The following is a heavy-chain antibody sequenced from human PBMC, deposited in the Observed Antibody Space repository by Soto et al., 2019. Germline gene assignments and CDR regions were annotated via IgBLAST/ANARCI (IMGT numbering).Heavy chain of an antibody. CDR2: VSHDGRNT. V-gene: IGHV3-30*18. J-gene: IGHJ4*02. CDR1: GFTFSDYA. CDR3: AKGGRQWLVTSDFNY. D-gene: IGHD6-19*01. Sequence: VQLVESGGGVVQPGRSLRLSCAASGFTFSDYAMHWVRQAPGKGLEWVAVVSHDGRNTHYADSVKGRFTISRDSSQNTVSLGMTGLRAEDTAVYYCAKGGRQWLVTSDFNYWGQGALVTVSS.